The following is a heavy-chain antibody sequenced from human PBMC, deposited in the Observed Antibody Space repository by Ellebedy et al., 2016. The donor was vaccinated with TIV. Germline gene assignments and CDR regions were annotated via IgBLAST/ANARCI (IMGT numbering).Heavy chain of an antibody. V-gene: IGHV3-33*07. CDR3: VRAPRGQYYFDY. D-gene: IGHD5-12*01. J-gene: IGHJ4*02. CDR1: GFTFSGW. Sequence: GGSLRLSXVASGFTFSGWMRWVRQAPGKGLEWAAVIWYDGSNKYYADSVKGRFTISRDNSKNTLYLEMNSLRAEDTAVYYCVRAPRGQYYFDYWGQGTLVTVSS. CDR2: IWYDGSNK.